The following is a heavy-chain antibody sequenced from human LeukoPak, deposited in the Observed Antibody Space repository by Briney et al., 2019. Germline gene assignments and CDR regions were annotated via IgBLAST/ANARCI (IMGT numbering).Heavy chain of an antibody. J-gene: IGHJ2*01. D-gene: IGHD5-24*01. CDR3: ARGGDGYRTYWCFDL. CDR1: GGSFSGYY. CDR2: IYSSGST. V-gene: IGHV4-59*10. Sequence: SETLSLTCAVYGGSFSGYYWSWIRQPAGKGLEWIGRIYSSGSTIYNPSLESRVTMSLDTSKNQFSLKLTSVTAADTAVYYCARGGDGYRTYWCFDLWGRGTLVTVSS.